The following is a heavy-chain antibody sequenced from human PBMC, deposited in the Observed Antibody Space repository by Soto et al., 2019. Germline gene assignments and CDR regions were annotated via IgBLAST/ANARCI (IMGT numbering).Heavy chain of an antibody. J-gene: IGHJ4*02. V-gene: IGHV4-59*01. CDR2: IYDSGDT. D-gene: IGHD5-12*01. CDR1: GGSINSYY. Sequence: SETLSLTCTVSGGSINSYYWSWIRQPPGKGLEWIGYIYDSGDTNYNPSLKSRVTISVDTSKNQFSLKLYSVTAADTAVYYCARDRGYSGYEGSLYWGQGILVTVSS. CDR3: ARDRGYSGYEGSLY.